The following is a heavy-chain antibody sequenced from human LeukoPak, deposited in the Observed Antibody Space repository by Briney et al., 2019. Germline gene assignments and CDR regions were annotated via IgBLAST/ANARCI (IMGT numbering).Heavy chain of an antibody. J-gene: IGHJ4*02. CDR1: GYTLTELS. Sequence: ASVKVSCKVSGYTLTELSMHWVRQAPGKGLEWMGGFDPEDGETIYAQKFQGRVTMTEDTSTDTAYMELSSLRSEDTAVYYCATGDPHGIRWLLLTRPFDYWGQGTLVTVSS. CDR2: FDPEDGET. CDR3: ATGDPHGIRWLLLTRPFDY. V-gene: IGHV1-24*01. D-gene: IGHD3-22*01.